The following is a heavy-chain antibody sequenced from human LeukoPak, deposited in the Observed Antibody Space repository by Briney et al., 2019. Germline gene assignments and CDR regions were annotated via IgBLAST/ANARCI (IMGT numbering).Heavy chain of an antibody. CDR2: ISSSSSYI. CDR3: ARDNVEGELLGAFDI. Sequence: GGSLRLSCAASGFTFSSYSMNWVRQAPGKGLEWVSSISSSSSYIYYADSVKGRFTISRDNAKNSLYLQMNSLRAEDTAVYYCARDNVEGELLGAFDIWGQGTMVTVSS. V-gene: IGHV3-21*01. D-gene: IGHD3-10*01. CDR1: GFTFSSYS. J-gene: IGHJ3*02.